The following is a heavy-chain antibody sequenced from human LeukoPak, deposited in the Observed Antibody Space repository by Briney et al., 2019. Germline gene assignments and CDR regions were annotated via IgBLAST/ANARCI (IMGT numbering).Heavy chain of an antibody. J-gene: IGHJ5*02. V-gene: IGHV3-23*01. D-gene: IGHD2-8*02. CDR1: GFTFSRHA. CDR3: AKDVWWSVS. CDR2: ISANGYDT. Sequence: GGSLRLSCAASGFTFSRHAMTWVRQAPGEGLEWVSAISANGYDTFYADSVKGRFTISRDNSKNILYLQMNSLRAEDTAIYFCAKDVWWSVSWGQGTPVTVSS.